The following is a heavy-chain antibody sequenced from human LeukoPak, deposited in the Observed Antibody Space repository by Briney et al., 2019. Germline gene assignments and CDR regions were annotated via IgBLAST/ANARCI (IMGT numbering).Heavy chain of an antibody. CDR2: IIPIFGTA. J-gene: IGHJ4*02. CDR3: ARVGCSSSSCLDY. D-gene: IGHD2-2*01. Sequence: ASMKVSCKASGGTFSSYAMSWVRQAPGQGLEWMGRIIPIFGTANYAQKFQGRVTITTDESTSTAYMELSSLRSEDTAVYYCARVGCSSSSCLDYWGQGTLVTVSS. CDR1: GGTFSSYA. V-gene: IGHV1-69*05.